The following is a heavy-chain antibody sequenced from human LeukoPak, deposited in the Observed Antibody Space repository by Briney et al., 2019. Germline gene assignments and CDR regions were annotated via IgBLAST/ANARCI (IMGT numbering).Heavy chain of an antibody. Sequence: SETLSLTCTVSGGSITGYYWTWIRQPPGRGLEWIGYIYYGGSTNYHPSLKSRVTMSIDTSKNQFSLRLTSVTAADTAVYYGARGLNWNQDYWGQGTLVTVSS. CDR3: ARGLNWNQDY. V-gene: IGHV4-59*01. J-gene: IGHJ4*02. D-gene: IGHD1-20*01. CDR2: IYYGGST. CDR1: GGSITGYY.